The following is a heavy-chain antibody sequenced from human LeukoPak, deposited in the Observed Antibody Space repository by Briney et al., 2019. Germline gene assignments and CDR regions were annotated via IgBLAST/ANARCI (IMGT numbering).Heavy chain of an antibody. CDR2: INPNSGGT. J-gene: IGHJ4*02. CDR1: GYTFTGYY. V-gene: IGHV1-2*02. Sequence: ASVKVSCKASGYTFTGYYMHWVRQAPGQGLEWMGWINPNSGGTNYAQKLQGRVTMTTDTSTSTAYMELRSLRSDDTAVYYCARVRLGELSLYFDYWGQGTLVTVSS. D-gene: IGHD3-16*02. CDR3: ARVRLGELSLYFDY.